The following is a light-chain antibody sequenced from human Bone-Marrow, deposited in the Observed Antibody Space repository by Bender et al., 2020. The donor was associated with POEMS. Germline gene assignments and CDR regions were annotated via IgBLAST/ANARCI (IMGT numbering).Light chain of an antibody. CDR3: QSFDRSGLKV. J-gene: IGLJ3*02. CDR2: EVS. CDR1: SSDVGGYNY. V-gene: IGLV2-14*01. Sequence: QSALTQPASVSGSPGQSITISCTGTSSDVGGYNYVSWYQQHPGNAPLLIIYEVSDRPSGVSDRFSGSKSGNTASLTISGLQAEDEADYYCQSFDRSGLKVFGGGTKVTVL.